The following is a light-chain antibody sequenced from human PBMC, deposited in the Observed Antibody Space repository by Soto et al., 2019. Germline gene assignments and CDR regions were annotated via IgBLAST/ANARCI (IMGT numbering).Light chain of an antibody. CDR3: QQYGDWPLT. V-gene: IGKV3-15*01. CDR2: ATS. CDR1: QSVGNN. Sequence: EIVETQSPATLSVSPGERATLSCRASQSVGNNFAWYQQKPGQATRLLIFATSTRATGVPARFSGSGSGTEFTLTISSLQSEDFAVYYCQQYGDWPLTFGGGAKVEIE. J-gene: IGKJ4*01.